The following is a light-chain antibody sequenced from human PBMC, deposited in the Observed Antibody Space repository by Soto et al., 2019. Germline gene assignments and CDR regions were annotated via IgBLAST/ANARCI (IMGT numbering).Light chain of an antibody. V-gene: IGLV1-40*01. CDR3: QSYDSTLNGWV. CDR1: SSNIGAGYD. Sequence: QAVVTQPPSVSGAPGQRGTISCTGSSSNIGAGYDVHWCQQLPGTAPKLLIYDNTNRPSGVPDRFSGSKSGTSVSLAITGLQAEDEADYYCQSYDSTLNGWVFGGGTKLTVL. CDR2: DNT. J-gene: IGLJ3*02.